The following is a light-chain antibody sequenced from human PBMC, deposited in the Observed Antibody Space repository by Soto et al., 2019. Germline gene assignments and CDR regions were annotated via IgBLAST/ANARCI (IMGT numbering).Light chain of an antibody. CDR1: QGISSY. J-gene: IGKJ4*01. Sequence: IQLTQSPSSLSASIGDRVTIACRASQGISSYLAWYQQKPGKAPKLLIYGASTLQSGVPSRFSGSGFGTDFTLTISSLQPEDFATYYCQQLNSYPSTIGGGTKVEIK. CDR3: QQLNSYPST. CDR2: GAS. V-gene: IGKV1-9*01.